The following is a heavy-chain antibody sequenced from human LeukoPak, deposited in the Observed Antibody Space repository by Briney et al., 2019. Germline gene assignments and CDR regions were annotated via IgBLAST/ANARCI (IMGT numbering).Heavy chain of an antibody. D-gene: IGHD3-22*01. Sequence: GGSLRLSCAASGLTFSSYAMSWVRQAPGKGLEWVSGISGSGGSTYYADSVKGRFTISRDNSKNTLYLQMNSLRAEDTAVYYCAKVSGRDSSGYYAFNHWGQGTPVTVSS. CDR3: AKVSGRDSSGYYAFNH. V-gene: IGHV3-23*01. CDR1: GLTFSSYA. CDR2: ISGSGGST. J-gene: IGHJ4*02.